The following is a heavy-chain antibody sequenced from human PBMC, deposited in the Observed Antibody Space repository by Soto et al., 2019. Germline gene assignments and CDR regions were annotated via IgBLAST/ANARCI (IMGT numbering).Heavy chain of an antibody. J-gene: IGHJ4*02. CDR1: GVSVVSSSW. CDR3: ARGFQYWPPTFD. V-gene: IGHV4-4*02. Sequence: PSETLSLTCDVSGVSVVSSSWWSWVRQSPGKGLEWVGEVYLTGTTRYNPSLKGRVSISIDKSKNQVSLTLNSVTAADAAVYYCARGFQYWPPTFDWGQGIRVTVSS. CDR2: VYLTGTT. D-gene: IGHD2-8*02.